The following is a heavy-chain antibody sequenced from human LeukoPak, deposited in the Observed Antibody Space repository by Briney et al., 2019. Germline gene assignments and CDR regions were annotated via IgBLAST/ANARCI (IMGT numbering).Heavy chain of an antibody. V-gene: IGHV3-33*06. CDR1: GFTFSSYG. J-gene: IGHJ4*02. CDR2: IWYDGSNK. Sequence: GGSLRLSCAASGFTFSSYGMHWVRQAPGKGLEGVAVIWYDGSNKYYADSVKGRFTISRDNSKNTLYLQMNSLRAEDTAVYYCAKGGRWLDQEGLDYWAREPWSPSPQ. CDR3: AKGGRWLDQEGLDY. D-gene: IGHD6-19*01.